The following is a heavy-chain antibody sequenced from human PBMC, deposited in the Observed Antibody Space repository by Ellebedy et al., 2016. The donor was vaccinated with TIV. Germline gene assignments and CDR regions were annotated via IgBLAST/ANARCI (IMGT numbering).Heavy chain of an antibody. CDR2: INSDGSRT. J-gene: IGHJ6*02. CDR1: GFTFSSYW. Sequence: GESLKISCAASGFTFSSYWMHWVRQAPGKGLVWVSLINSDGSRTTYADSVKGRFTISRDNAKNTLYLQMNSLRAEDTAVYYCARANTAMVRRNHMDVWGQGTTVTVSS. D-gene: IGHD5-18*01. V-gene: IGHV3-74*01. CDR3: ARANTAMVRRNHMDV.